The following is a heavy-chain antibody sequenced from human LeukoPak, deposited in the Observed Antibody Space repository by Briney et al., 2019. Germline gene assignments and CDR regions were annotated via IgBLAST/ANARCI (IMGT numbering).Heavy chain of an antibody. CDR2: IWYDGSNK. D-gene: IGHD1-26*01. CDR3: AREGSRIVGATTRRPNWFDL. J-gene: IGHJ5*02. V-gene: IGHV3-33*01. CDR1: GFTFSSYG. Sequence: GGSLRLSCAASGFTFSSYGMHWVRQAPGKGLEWVAVIWYDGSNKYYADSVKGRFTISRDNSKNTLYLQMNSLRAEDTAVYYCAREGSRIVGATTRRPNWFDLWGQGTLVTVSS.